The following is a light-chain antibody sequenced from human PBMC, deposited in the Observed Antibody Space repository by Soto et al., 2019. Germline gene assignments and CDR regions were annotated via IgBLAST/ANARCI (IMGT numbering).Light chain of an antibody. CDR3: CSYIGGDTRV. Sequence: QSALTQPASVSGSPGQSITISCTGTNNDIENYNLVSWYQHHPGKAPKLIIHEVSKRPSGVSGRFSGSKSGNTASLTISGLQAEDEADYYCCSYIGGDTRVFGGRTKLTVL. V-gene: IGLV2-23*02. J-gene: IGLJ3*02. CDR1: NNDIENYNL. CDR2: EVS.